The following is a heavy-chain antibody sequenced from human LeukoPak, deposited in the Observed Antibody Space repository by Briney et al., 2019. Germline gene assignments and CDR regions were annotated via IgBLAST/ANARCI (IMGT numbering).Heavy chain of an antibody. Sequence: SETLSLTCRVYDGSFTDYNWSWIRQSPGKGLRWIAEIHHSGGTNYSPTLKSRVTLSVDTSKNQVSLNLRSVTAADTAVYYCVRNGYDSSGYYFWSDYRGQGTLVTVSS. CDR1: DGSFTDYN. CDR3: VRNGYDSSGYYFWSDY. J-gene: IGHJ4*02. D-gene: IGHD3-22*01. CDR2: IHHSGGT. V-gene: IGHV4-34*01.